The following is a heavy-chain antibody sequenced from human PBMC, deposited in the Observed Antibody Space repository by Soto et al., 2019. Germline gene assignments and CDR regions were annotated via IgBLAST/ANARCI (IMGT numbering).Heavy chain of an antibody. J-gene: IGHJ6*02. CDR1: GFTFSRHA. CDR2: ISGGGDSA. Sequence: EVQLLESGGGLVQPGGSLRLSCAASGFTFSRHAMSWVRQAPGKGLEWVSAISGGGDSAYHADSVKGRFTISRDNSKNTLFLQMNSLGAEDTALYYCAKAGGSTWDYGMDVWGQGTTVTVSS. D-gene: IGHD2-15*01. CDR3: AKAGGSTWDYGMDV. V-gene: IGHV3-23*01.